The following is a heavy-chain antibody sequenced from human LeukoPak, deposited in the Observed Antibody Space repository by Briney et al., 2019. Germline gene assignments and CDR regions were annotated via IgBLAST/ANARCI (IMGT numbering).Heavy chain of an antibody. Sequence: SETLSLTCAVSGYSISSGYYWGWIRQPPGKGLEWIGSIYHSGSTYYNPSLKSRVTISVDTSKNQFSLKLSSVTAADTAVYYCARPGAVYDYVSFDYWGQGTLVTVSS. V-gene: IGHV4-38-2*01. CDR1: GYSISSGYY. D-gene: IGHD3-16*01. J-gene: IGHJ4*02. CDR3: ARPGAVYDYVSFDY. CDR2: IYHSGST.